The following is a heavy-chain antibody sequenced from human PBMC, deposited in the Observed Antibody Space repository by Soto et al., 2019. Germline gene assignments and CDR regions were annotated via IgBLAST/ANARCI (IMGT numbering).Heavy chain of an antibody. J-gene: IGHJ4*02. CDR3: ARLTRGVYDSGRLWEKFAY. D-gene: IGHD5-12*01. CDR1: GFSLSSIGMG. V-gene: IGHV2-5*02. CDR2: IYWDDDK. Sequence: QITVKESGLTLVKPTETLTLTCTFSGFSLSSIGMGVGWIRQPPGKALEWLALIYWDDDKRYSPSLSSRLTIPKDPSKNEVDLTMPNMDPVDTATYYCARLTRGVYDSGRLWEKFAYWGQGTLVTVSS.